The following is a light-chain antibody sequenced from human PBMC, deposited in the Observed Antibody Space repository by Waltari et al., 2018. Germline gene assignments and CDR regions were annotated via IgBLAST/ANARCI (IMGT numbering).Light chain of an antibody. V-gene: IGKV1-5*03. CDR3: QQYNSYSQT. Sequence: DIQMTQSPSTLSASVGDRVTITCRASQSISSWLAWYKQKPGKAAKLLIYKASSLESGVPSRFSGSGSGTEFTLTISSLQPDDFATYYCQQYNSYSQTFGQGTKVEIK. J-gene: IGKJ1*01. CDR1: QSISSW. CDR2: KAS.